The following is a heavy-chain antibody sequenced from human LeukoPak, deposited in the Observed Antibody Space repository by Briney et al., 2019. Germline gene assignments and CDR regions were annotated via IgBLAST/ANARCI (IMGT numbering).Heavy chain of an antibody. Sequence: GGSLRLSCAASGFTFRNFAMSWVRQAPGKGLEWVSGILRSGDNTYYADSVKGRFNISRDNSKNTLFLQMKSLRADDTAVYYCAKIFPSVGDYYEEWGQGTLVTVSS. CDR2: ILRSGDNT. CDR1: GFTFRNFA. V-gene: IGHV3-23*01. CDR3: AKIFPSVGDYYEE. J-gene: IGHJ4*02. D-gene: IGHD4-17*01.